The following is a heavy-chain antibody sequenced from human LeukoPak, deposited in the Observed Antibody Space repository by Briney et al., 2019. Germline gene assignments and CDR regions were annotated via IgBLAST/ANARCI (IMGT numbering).Heavy chain of an antibody. V-gene: IGHV3-15*01. CDR2: IKSKTDGGTT. D-gene: IGHD1-20*01. J-gene: IGHJ6*02. CDR1: GFTFSNAW. CDR3: TTEITGTTLDYYYYGMDV. Sequence: GGSLRLSCAASGFTFSNAWMSWVRQAPGKWLELVGRIKSKTDGGTTDYAAPVKGRFTISRDDSKNTLYLQMNSLKTEDTAVYYCTTEITGTTLDYYYYGMDVWGQGTTVTISS.